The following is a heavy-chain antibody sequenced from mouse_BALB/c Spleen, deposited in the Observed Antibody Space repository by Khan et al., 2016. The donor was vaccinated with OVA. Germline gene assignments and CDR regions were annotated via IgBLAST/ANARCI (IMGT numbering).Heavy chain of an antibody. V-gene: IGHV1-53*01. D-gene: IGHD2-3*01. CDR3: TRSGDGSCAD. Sequence: QVQLKQSGAELVKPGASVRLSCKASGYTFTSYYLYWVKQRPGQGLEWLGDINPSNGDTNFNEKFKSKATLTVDQSSSTAYIHLNSLTSEDSAVYYWTRSGDGSCADWGQGTLVNVSA. CDR1: GYTFTSYY. J-gene: IGHJ3*01. CDR2: INPSNGDT.